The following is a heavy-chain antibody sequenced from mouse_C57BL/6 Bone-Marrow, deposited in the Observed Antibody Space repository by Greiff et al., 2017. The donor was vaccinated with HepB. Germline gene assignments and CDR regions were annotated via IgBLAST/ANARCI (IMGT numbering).Heavy chain of an antibody. J-gene: IGHJ2*01. D-gene: IGHD1-1*01. CDR3: ARYDYGSSFDY. Sequence: VQLQQPGAELVMPGASVKLSCKASGYTFTSYWMHWVKQRPGQGLELIGEIDPSDSYTNYNQKFKGKSTLTVDKSSSTAYMQLSSLTSEDSAVYYCARYDYGSSFDYWGQGTTLTVSS. CDR1: GYTFTSYW. V-gene: IGHV1-69*01. CDR2: IDPSDSYT.